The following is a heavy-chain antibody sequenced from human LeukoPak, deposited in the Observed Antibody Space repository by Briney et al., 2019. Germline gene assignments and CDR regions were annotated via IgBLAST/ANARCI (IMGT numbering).Heavy chain of an antibody. J-gene: IGHJ3*02. V-gene: IGHV3-30*02. CDR3: ATPMKGIAVAGTMHDAFDI. D-gene: IGHD6-19*01. Sequence: GGSLRLSVAGSGFTLSGYGVHWVRQAPAKGREWVAVKYYDGSNKYYADSLKGRFTISRDNSKNTPYLQMYSLRAEYTAVYYCATPMKGIAVAGTMHDAFDIWGQGTMVTVSS. CDR2: KYYDGSNK. CDR1: GFTLSGYG.